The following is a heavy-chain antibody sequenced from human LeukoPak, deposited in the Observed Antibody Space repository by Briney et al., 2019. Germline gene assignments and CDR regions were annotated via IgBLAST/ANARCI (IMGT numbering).Heavy chain of an antibody. CDR1: GFTFSSYA. Sequence: PGGSLRLSCAASGFTFSSYAMTWVRQAPGKGLEWVSAISGSGDSTYYADSVKGRFTISRDNSKNTLYLQMNSLRVEDTAVYYCARDPNEARANWEIQTWMWFDPWGQGTLVTVSS. CDR3: ARDPNEARANWEIQTWMWFDP. J-gene: IGHJ5*02. D-gene: IGHD1-26*01. V-gene: IGHV3-23*01. CDR2: ISGSGDST.